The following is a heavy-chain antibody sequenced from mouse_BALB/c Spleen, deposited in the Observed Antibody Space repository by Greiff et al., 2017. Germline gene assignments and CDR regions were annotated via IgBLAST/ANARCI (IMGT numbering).Heavy chain of an antibody. Sequence: VQLKQSGPSLVKLSQTLSLTCSVTGDSITSGYWNWIRKFPGNKLEYMGYISYSGSTYYNPSLKSRISITRDTSKNQYYLQLNSVTTEDTATYYCARVTTAGDYYAMDYWGQGTSVTVSS. J-gene: IGHJ4*01. CDR1: GDSITSGY. D-gene: IGHD1-2*01. CDR3: ARVTTAGDYYAMDY. CDR2: ISYSGST. V-gene: IGHV3-8*02.